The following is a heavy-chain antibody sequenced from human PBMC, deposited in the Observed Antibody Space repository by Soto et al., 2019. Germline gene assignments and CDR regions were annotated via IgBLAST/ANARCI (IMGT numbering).Heavy chain of an antibody. CDR1: GGSISSFY. J-gene: IGHJ4*02. V-gene: IGHV4-59*01. CDR2: IYYIGTT. D-gene: IGHD3-22*01. CDR3: ARESYYDRGGSFVVY. Sequence: SETLSLTCTVSGGSISSFYYCWVRQPPGKGLEWIGYIYYIGTTCYNPSLNSRVTISVDTSKNQFSLKLNSVTAADTAVYYCARESYYDRGGSFVVYWGLGTLVTVSS.